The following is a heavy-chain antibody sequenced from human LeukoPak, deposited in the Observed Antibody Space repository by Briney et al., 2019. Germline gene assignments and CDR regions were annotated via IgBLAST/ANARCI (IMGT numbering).Heavy chain of an antibody. CDR2: MNPNSGNT. Sequence: ASVKVSFKASGYTFTSYDINWVRQATGQGLEWMGWMNPNSGNTGYAQKFQGRVTMTRHTSISTAYMELSSLRSEDTAVYYCARTFCSSTSCYMGGLRAWFDPWGQGTLVTVSS. CDR3: ARTFCSSTSCYMGGLRAWFDP. CDR1: GYTFTSYD. V-gene: IGHV1-8*02. J-gene: IGHJ5*02. D-gene: IGHD2-2*02.